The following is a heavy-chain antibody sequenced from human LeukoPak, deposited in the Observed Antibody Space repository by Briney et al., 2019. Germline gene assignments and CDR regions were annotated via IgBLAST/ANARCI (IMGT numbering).Heavy chain of an antibody. J-gene: IGHJ4*02. V-gene: IGHV3-7*01. CDR1: GFIFSNYW. CDR2: IKPVGTEK. D-gene: IGHD3-10*01. Sequence: GGSLRLYCAASGFIFSNYWMTWGRQAPGTGLEWVANIKPVGTEKYYVDSVKGRFTISRDKARNSVYLQMNSLRAEDTAVYYCARGRGIDYWGQGTLVTVFS. CDR3: ARGRGIDY.